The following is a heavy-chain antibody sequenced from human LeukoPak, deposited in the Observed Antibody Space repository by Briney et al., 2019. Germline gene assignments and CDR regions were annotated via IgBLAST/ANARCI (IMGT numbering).Heavy chain of an antibody. CDR3: ARHFATVTPYYYFGLDV. J-gene: IGHJ6*02. CDR1: GGSLSSYY. Sequence: SETLSLTCSVSGGSLSSYYWSWIRQPPGKGLEWIGHIFYSGSTKYNPSLKSRITISVDTSKNLFSLKVFSVTAADTAVYYCARHFATVTPYYYFGLDVWGQGTTVTVSS. V-gene: IGHV4-59*08. D-gene: IGHD4-11*01. CDR2: IFYSGST.